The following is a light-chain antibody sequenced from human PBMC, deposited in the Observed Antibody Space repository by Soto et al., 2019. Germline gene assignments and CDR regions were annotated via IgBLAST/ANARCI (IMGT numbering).Light chain of an antibody. CDR1: QSLVYSDGITY. CDR2: KVS. J-gene: IGKJ2*01. Sequence: DVAMTQSPLSLPVTLGQPASISCRCSQSLVYSDGITYLNWFQQRAGQPPRRLIYKVSNRESGVPDRFSGSGSGTDFTLKISRVEAEDVGVYYCMQRIHWPPTFGQGTKLEIE. CDR3: MQRIHWPPT. V-gene: IGKV2-30*01.